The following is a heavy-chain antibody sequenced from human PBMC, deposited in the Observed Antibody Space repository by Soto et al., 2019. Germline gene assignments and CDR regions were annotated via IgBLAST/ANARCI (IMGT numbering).Heavy chain of an antibody. Sequence: ASVKVSCKASGYTLTDYYMHWVRQAPGQGLEWMGWINPNSGDTHYAQKFQGRVTMTRDTSISTANMELSRLEFDDTAVYYCARSPYYYDSSGYYVDYWGQGTLVTVSS. CDR3: ARSPYYYDSSGYYVDY. J-gene: IGHJ4*02. CDR2: INPNSGDT. D-gene: IGHD3-22*01. CDR1: GYTLTDYY. V-gene: IGHV1-2*02.